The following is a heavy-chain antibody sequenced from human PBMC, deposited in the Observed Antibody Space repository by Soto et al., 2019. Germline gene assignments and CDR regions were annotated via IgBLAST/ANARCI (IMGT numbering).Heavy chain of an antibody. CDR1: AASFSKYY. V-gene: IGHV4-59*01. J-gene: IGHJ6*02. CDR3: ARAGITGTTWATGFAPPRTYGMDV. CDR2: IYFNGNT. Sequence: SETLSLTFTVSAASFSKYYWTWIRQSPGKGLEWIGYIYFNGNTNYNPSLKRLVTMSVDTSKKQFSLKLNSVTAADTAVYYCARAGITGTTWATGFAPPRTYGMDVWGQGTTVTVS. D-gene: IGHD1-20*01.